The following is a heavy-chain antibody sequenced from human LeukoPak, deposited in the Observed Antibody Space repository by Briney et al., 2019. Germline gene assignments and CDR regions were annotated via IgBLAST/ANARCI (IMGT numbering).Heavy chain of an antibody. CDR3: TRGAGWLIDY. D-gene: IGHD3-16*01. J-gene: IGHJ4*02. CDR1: DDSISDYY. Sequence: PSETLSLTCTVSDDSISDYYRGWIRQPPGKGLEWIGYFYNSGRSTYNPSLKSRVTISAGTSKNHFSLKLNSVTTADTAVYYCTRGAGWLIDYWGQGILVTVSS. V-gene: IGHV4-59*01. CDR2: FYNSGRS.